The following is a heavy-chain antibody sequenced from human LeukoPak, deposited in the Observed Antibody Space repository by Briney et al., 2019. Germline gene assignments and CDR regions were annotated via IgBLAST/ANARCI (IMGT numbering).Heavy chain of an antibody. Sequence: SMKVSCKASGGTFSSYAISWVRQAPGQGLEWMGGIIPIFGTANYAQKFQGRVTITADESTSTAYMELSSLRSEDTAVYYCARDISDTRLQSDYYYMDVWGKGTTVTVSS. CDR2: IIPIFGTA. D-gene: IGHD3-10*01. J-gene: IGHJ6*03. V-gene: IGHV1-69*01. CDR1: GGTFSSYA. CDR3: ARDISDTRLQSDYYYMDV.